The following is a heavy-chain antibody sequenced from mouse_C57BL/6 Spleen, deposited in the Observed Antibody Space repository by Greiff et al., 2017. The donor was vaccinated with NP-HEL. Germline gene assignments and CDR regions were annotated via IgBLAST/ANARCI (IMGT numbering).Heavy chain of an antibody. V-gene: IGHV5-4*01. J-gene: IGHJ4*01. CDR2: ISDGGSYT. CDR3: AREGGTGAMDY. D-gene: IGHD2-14*01. Sequence: EVQRVESGGGLVKPGGSLKLSCAASGFTFSSYAMSWVRPTPEKRLEWVATISDGGSYTYYPDNVKGRFTISRDNAKNNLYLQMSHLKSEDTAMYYCAREGGTGAMDYWGQGTSVTVSS. CDR1: GFTFSSYA.